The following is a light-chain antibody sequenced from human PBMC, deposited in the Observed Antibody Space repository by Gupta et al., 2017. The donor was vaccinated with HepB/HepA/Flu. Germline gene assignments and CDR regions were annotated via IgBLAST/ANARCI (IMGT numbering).Light chain of an antibody. V-gene: IGLV3-25*03. J-gene: IGLJ2*01. CDR2: KGS. Sequence: ELTQQPSVSVSPGQPARITCSGVALPNQYDYWYQQKPGQAPVLGVCKGSERPSGIHGLFSCSSSGTTGTLIISGVQAEDEADYYCQSSDSSGSVVFGGGTKLTVL. CDR1: ALPNQY. CDR3: QSSDSSGSVV.